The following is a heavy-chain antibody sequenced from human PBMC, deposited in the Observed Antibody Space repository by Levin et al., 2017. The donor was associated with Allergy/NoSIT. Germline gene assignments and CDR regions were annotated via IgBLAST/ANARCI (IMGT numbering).Heavy chain of an antibody. J-gene: IGHJ3*01. CDR1: GGSISSEY. CDR2: IYYSGST. CDR3: ARLQDYTSGYGAQYFDV. D-gene: IGHD3-22*01. Sequence: SETLSLTCTVSGGSISSEYWNWIRQPPGKGLEWLGFIYYSGSTKYNPSLKSPITISLDTSRTRFSLTIRSVTAADTAVYYCARLQDYTSGYGAQYFDVWGQGAMVTVSS. V-gene: IGHV4-59*01.